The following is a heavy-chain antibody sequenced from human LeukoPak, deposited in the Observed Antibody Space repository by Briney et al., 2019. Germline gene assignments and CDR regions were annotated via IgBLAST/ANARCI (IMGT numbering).Heavy chain of an antibody. CDR1: GGSISSSSYY. CDR2: IYYSGST. CDR3: ARIKGNDDYFDY. D-gene: IGHD2-8*01. Sequence: SETLSLTCTVSGGSISSSSYYWGWIRQPPGKGLEWIGSIYYSGSTYYNPSLKSRVTISVDTSKNQFSLKLSSVTPEDTAVYYCARIKGNDDYFDYWGQGTLVTVSS. J-gene: IGHJ4*02. V-gene: IGHV4-39*01.